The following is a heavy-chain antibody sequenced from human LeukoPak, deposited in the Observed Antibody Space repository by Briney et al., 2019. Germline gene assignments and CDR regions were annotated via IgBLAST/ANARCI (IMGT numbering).Heavy chain of an antibody. CDR3: ARNYGSGSYYMGDY. D-gene: IGHD3-10*01. CDR2: ISAYNGNT. V-gene: IGHV1-18*01. CDR1: GYTFTSYG. Sequence: GASVKVPCKASGYTFTSYGISWVRQAPGQGLEWMGWISAYNGNTNYAQKLQGRVTMTIDTSTSTAYMELRSLRSDDTAVYYCARNYGSGSYYMGDYWGQGTLVAVSS. J-gene: IGHJ4*02.